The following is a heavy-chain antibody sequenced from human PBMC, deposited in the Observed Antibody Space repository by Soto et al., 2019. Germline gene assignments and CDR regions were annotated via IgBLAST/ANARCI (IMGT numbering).Heavy chain of an antibody. CDR1: GVSFNNNG. J-gene: IGHJ6*02. Sequence: QVQLVQSGAEVKKPGSSVKVSCKTSGVSFNNNGIGWVRQAPGHGLEWMGGVSPPFRTSNYARKFQGRISITADASMGTVNMELSSLTSEDTAHYYCARVLYYGSGSYSPYGMDVWGQGTTVTVSS. CDR2: VSPPFRTS. D-gene: IGHD3-10*01. V-gene: IGHV1-69*01. CDR3: ARVLYYGSGSYSPYGMDV.